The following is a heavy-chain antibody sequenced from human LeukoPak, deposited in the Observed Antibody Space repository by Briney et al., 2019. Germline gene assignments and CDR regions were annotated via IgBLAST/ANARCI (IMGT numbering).Heavy chain of an antibody. CDR1: GFTFSSYS. Sequence: PGGSLRLSCAASGFTFSSYSMNWVRQAPGKGLEWVSYISSSSSTIYYADSVKGRFTISRDNSKNTLYLQMNSLRAEDTAVYYCAIDSSGYYYFDYWGQGTLVTVSS. D-gene: IGHD3-22*01. V-gene: IGHV3-48*01. J-gene: IGHJ4*02. CDR3: AIDSSGYYYFDY. CDR2: ISSSSSTI.